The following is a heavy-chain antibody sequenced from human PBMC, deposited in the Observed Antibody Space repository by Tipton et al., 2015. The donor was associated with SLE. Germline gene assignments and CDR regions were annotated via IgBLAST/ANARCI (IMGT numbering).Heavy chain of an antibody. CDR3: ARERRLGTGSGSSDAFDI. CDR1: GGSISSHY. J-gene: IGHJ3*02. D-gene: IGHD3-10*01. V-gene: IGHV4-59*11. CDR2: IYYSGST. Sequence: TLSLTCTVSGGSISSHYWSWIRQPPGKGLEWIGYIYYSGSTYYNPSLKSRVTISVDTSKNQFSLKLSSVTAADTAVYYCARERRLGTGSGSSDAFDIWGQGTMVTVSS.